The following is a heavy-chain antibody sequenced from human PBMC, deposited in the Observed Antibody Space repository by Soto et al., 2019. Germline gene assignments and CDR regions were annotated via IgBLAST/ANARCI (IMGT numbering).Heavy chain of an antibody. CDR2: IIPLFGTP. Sequence: QVQLVQSGAEVKKPGSSVKVSCKASGGIISTYAISWLRQAPGQGLEWMGGIIPLFGTPNYAQRFQGRVTITAGESTSTAYMELSRLRSEDTAVDYCARDRDDYGSGNYYNRIDFWGQGTLVTVSS. CDR3: ARDRDDYGSGNYYNRIDF. J-gene: IGHJ4*02. V-gene: IGHV1-69*01. D-gene: IGHD3-10*01. CDR1: GGIISTYA.